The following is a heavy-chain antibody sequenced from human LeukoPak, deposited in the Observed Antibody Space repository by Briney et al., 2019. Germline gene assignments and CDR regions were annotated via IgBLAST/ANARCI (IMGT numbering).Heavy chain of an antibody. CDR2: ISSSESTT. CDR3: ARDSGYSGYDYTPPFDY. CDR1: GFTFRSYE. J-gene: IGHJ4*02. Sequence: PGGSLRLSCAASGFTFRSYEMNWVRQAPGKGLEWVSYISSSESTTYYADSVKGRFTISRDNAKNSLYLQMNSLRAEDTAVYYCARDSGYSGYDYTPPFDYWGQGTLVTVSS. D-gene: IGHD5-12*01. V-gene: IGHV3-48*03.